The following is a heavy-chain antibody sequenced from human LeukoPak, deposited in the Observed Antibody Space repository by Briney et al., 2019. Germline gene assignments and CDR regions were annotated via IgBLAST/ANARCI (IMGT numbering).Heavy chain of an antibody. CDR3: GTELASVRTTTRHY. V-gene: IGHV1-24*01. J-gene: IGHJ4*02. CDR1: GYTLTELS. CDR2: FDPEDGET. Sequence: ASVKVSCKVSGYTLTELSMHWVRQAPGKGLEWMGGFDPEDGETIYAQKFQGSVTMTEDTSIDTAYMELSSLRSEDTAVYYCGTELASVRTTTRHYWGQGTLVTVSS. D-gene: IGHD1-26*01.